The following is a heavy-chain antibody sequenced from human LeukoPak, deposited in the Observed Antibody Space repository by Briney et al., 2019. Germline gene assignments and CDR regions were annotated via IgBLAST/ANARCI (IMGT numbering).Heavy chain of an antibody. Sequence: GGSLRLSCAASGFTFSSYSMNWVRQAPGKGLEWVSSISSTSTYIYYADSVKGRFTISRDNAKNSLYLQMNSLRAEDTAVYYCARGTYGGYALDYWGQGTLVTVSS. CDR3: ARGTYGGYALDY. D-gene: IGHD5-12*01. CDR2: ISSTSTYI. J-gene: IGHJ4*02. CDR1: GFTFSSYS. V-gene: IGHV3-21*01.